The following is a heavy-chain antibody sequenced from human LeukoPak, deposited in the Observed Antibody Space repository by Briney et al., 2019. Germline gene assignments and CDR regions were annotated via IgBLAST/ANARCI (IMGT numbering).Heavy chain of an antibody. V-gene: IGHV3-21*01. CDR3: ARDPGYCSSTSCYLDY. CDR2: ISSSSSYI. CDR1: GFTFSSYS. D-gene: IGHD2-2*01. Sequence: GGSLRLSCAASGFTFSSYSMNWVRRAPGKGLEWVSSISSSSSYIYYADSVKGRFTISRDNAKNSLYLQMNSLRAEDTAVYYCARDPGYCSSTSCYLDYWGQGTLVTVSS. J-gene: IGHJ4*02.